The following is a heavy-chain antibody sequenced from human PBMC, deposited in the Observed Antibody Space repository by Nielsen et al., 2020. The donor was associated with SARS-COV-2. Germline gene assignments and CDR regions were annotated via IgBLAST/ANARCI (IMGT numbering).Heavy chain of an antibody. D-gene: IGHD4-17*01. CDR3: ARHRGGYGVYLYYYGMDV. CDR2: IIPIFATP. CDR1: GGNFSSYP. J-gene: IGHJ6*02. V-gene: IGHV1-69*06. Sequence: SVKVSCKASGGNFSSYPVSWVRQAPGQGLEWMGGIIPIFATPNYAQRFQGRVTITADKSTSTAYLHLSGLRSEDTAVYYCARHRGGYGVYLYYYGMDVWGQGTTVTVTS.